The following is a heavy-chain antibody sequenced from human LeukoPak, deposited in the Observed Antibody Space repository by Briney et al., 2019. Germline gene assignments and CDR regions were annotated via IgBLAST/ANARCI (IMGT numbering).Heavy chain of an antibody. D-gene: IGHD2-15*01. V-gene: IGHV1-2*02. CDR2: INPNSGGT. CDR1: GYTFTGYY. Sequence: ASVKVSCKASGYTFTGYYMHWVRQAPGQGLEWMGWINPNSGGTNYAQKFQGRVTMTRDTSISTAYMELSRLRSDDTAVYYCARDLGYCSGGSCWSAYYYYGMDVWGQGTTVTVFS. CDR3: ARDLGYCSGGSCWSAYYYYGMDV. J-gene: IGHJ6*02.